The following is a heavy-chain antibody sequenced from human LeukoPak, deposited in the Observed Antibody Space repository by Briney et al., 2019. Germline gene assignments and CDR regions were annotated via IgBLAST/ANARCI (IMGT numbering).Heavy chain of an antibody. CDR3: TTDSHYDILTGYHYYFDY. J-gene: IGHJ4*02. Sequence: PGGSLRLSCAASGFTFSSYAMSWVRQAPGKGLEWVSAMSGSGGSTYHADSVKGRFSISRDNSKNTLHLQMNSLRAEDTAVYYCTTDSHYDILTGYHYYFDYWGQGTLVTVSS. CDR1: GFTFSSYA. CDR2: MSGSGGST. D-gene: IGHD3-9*01. V-gene: IGHV3-23*01.